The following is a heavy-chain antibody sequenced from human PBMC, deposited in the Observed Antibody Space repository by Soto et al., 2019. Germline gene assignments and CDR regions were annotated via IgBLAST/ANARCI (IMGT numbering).Heavy chain of an antibody. D-gene: IGHD6-6*01. CDR1: GGSISSGGYS. V-gene: IGHV4-30-2*01. CDR2: IYHSGST. CDR3: ARAFSSSSAVDL. Sequence: SETLSLTCAVSGGSISSGGYSWSWVRQPPGKGLEWIGYIYHSGSTYYNPSLKSRVTISMDTSKNQFAMRLSSVTAADTAVYFCARAFSSSSAVDLWGQGTQVTVSS. J-gene: IGHJ4*02.